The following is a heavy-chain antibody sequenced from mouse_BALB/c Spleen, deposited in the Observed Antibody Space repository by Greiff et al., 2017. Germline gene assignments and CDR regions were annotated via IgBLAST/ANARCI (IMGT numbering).Heavy chain of an antibody. CDR3: VKGDDYDVFAY. D-gene: IGHD2-4*01. V-gene: IGHV2-6-7*01. CDR2: IWGDGST. CDR1: GFSLTGYG. J-gene: IGHJ3*01. Sequence: VQLQQSGPGLVAPSQSLSITCTVSGFSLTGYGVNWVRQPPGKGLEWLGMIWGDGSTDYNSALKSRLSISKDNSKSQVFLKMNSLQTDDTAIYYCVKGDDYDVFAYWGQGTLVTVSA.